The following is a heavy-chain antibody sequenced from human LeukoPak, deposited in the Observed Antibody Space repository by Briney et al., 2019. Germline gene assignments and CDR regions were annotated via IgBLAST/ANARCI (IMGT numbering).Heavy chain of an antibody. V-gene: IGHV3-23*01. J-gene: IGHJ4*02. CDR1: GFTFSSYS. D-gene: IGHD2-15*01. CDR2: ISGSSGST. CDR3: AKLGPGYCSVGTCYSRWYYFDS. Sequence: PGGSLRLSCAASGFTFSSYSMNWVRQAPGKGLEWVSAISGSSGSTYYADSVKGRFNISRDNSKKTLYLQMNSLRAEDSALYYCAKLGPGYCSVGTCYSRWYYFDSWGQGTLVTVSS.